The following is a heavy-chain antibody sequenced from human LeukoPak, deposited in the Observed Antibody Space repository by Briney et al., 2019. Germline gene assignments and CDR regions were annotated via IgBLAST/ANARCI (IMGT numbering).Heavy chain of an antibody. J-gene: IGHJ5*02. CDR3: ASVAAGTGWFDP. Sequence: ASVKVSCKASGYIFTNYGITWVRQAPGQGLEWMGWINPNSGGTNYAQKFQGRVTMTRDTSISTAYMELSRLRSDDTAVYYCASVAAGTGWFDPWGQGTLVTVSS. CDR2: INPNSGGT. V-gene: IGHV1-2*02. D-gene: IGHD6-13*01. CDR1: GYIFTNYG.